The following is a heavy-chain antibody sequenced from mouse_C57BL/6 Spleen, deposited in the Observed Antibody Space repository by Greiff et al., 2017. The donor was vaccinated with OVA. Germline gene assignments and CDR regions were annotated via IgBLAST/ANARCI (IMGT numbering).Heavy chain of an antibody. CDR2: IYPGDGDT. CDR3: ARSVTTVGLDY. D-gene: IGHD1-1*01. J-gene: IGHJ2*01. Sequence: VQLVESGPELVKPGASVKISCKASGYAFSSSWMNWVKQRPGKGLEWIGRIYPGDGDTNYNGKFKGKATLTADKSSSTAYMQLSSLTSEDSAVYFCARSVTTVGLDYWGQGTTLTVSS. V-gene: IGHV1-82*01. CDR1: GYAFSSSW.